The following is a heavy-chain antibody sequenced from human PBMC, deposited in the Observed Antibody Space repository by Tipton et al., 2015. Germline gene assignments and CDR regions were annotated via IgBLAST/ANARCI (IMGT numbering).Heavy chain of an antibody. Sequence: SLRLSCAASGFTFDDYAMHWVRQAPGKGLQWVSYIGPSNNTIYYADSVKGRFTISRDNAKDSLYLQMNSLRDDDTALYYCARDRGSGAYYRYWGQGTLVTVSS. D-gene: IGHD3-10*01. J-gene: IGHJ4*02. CDR1: GFTFDDYA. CDR3: ARDRGSGAYYRY. V-gene: IGHV3-48*02. CDR2: IGPSNNTI.